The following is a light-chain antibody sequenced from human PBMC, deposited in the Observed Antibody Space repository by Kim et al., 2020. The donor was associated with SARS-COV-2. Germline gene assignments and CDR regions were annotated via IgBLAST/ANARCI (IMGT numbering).Light chain of an antibody. CDR2: DVS. V-gene: IGLV2-14*04. Sequence: PGQSITVSCTGTSIDVGSYNYVSWYQQHPGKAPKLMIYDVSKRPSGVSNRFSGSKSGNTASLTISGLQAEDEADYYCSSYTSSARVFGGGTQLTVL. J-gene: IGLJ3*02. CDR3: SSYTSSARV. CDR1: SIDVGSYNY.